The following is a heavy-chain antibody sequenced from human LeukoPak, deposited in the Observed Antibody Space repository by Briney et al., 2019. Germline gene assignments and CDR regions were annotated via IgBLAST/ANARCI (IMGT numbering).Heavy chain of an antibody. D-gene: IGHD2-15*01. Sequence: GGSLRLSCAASGFTLTGNAMSWVRQAPGRGLEWVSGVGGDDRTHYADSVRGRFTISRDNSMNTVSLELNRLRVEDTAVYYCAKDLSWWAAADHWGQGALVTVAS. CDR3: AKDLSWWAAADH. CDR2: VGGDDRT. CDR1: GFTLTGNA. J-gene: IGHJ1*01. V-gene: IGHV3-23*01.